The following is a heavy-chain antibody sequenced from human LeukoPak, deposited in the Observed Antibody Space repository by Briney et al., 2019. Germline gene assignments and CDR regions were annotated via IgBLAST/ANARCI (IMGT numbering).Heavy chain of an antibody. J-gene: IGHJ5*02. D-gene: IGHD4-17*01. CDR1: GGSFSGYY. V-gene: IGHV4-34*01. Sequence: PSETLSLTCAVYGGSFSGYYWSWIRQPPGKGLEWIGEINHSGSTNYNPSLKSRVTISVDTSKNQFSLKLSSVTAADTAVYYCARGHMTTVRGWFDPWGQGTLVTVSS. CDR2: INHSGST. CDR3: ARGHMTTVRGWFDP.